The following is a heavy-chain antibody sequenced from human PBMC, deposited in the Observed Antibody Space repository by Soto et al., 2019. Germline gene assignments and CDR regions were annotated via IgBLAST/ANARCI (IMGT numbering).Heavy chain of an antibody. Sequence: QVQLQESGPGLVKPSQTLSLTCTVSGGSISSGDYYWTWIRQQPGKGLEWIGYIYHSGSAYYNPSLKSRRTMSVDTSKNQFSLKLTSVTAADAAVYYCARDENGGYVWIDPWSPGTLVTVSS. D-gene: IGHD7-27*01. CDR2: IYHSGSA. J-gene: IGHJ5*02. CDR3: ARDENGGYVWIDP. CDR1: GGSISSGDYY. V-gene: IGHV4-31*03.